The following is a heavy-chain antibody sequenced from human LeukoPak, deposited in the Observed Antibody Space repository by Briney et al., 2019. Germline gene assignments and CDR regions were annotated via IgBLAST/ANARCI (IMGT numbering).Heavy chain of an antibody. CDR2: ISYDGSNK. J-gene: IGHJ4*02. CDR3: ARSGRHSSSWYYFDY. V-gene: IGHV3-30*03. CDR1: GFTFSSYW. Sequence: GGSLRLSCAASGFTFSSYWMSWVRQAPGKGLEWVAVISYDGSNKYYADSVKGRFTISRDNSKNTLYLQMNSLRAEDTAVYYCARSGRHSSSWYYFDYWGQGTLVTVSS. D-gene: IGHD6-13*01.